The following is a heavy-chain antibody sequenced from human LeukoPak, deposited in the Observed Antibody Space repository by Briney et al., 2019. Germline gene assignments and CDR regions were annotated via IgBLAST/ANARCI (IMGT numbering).Heavy chain of an antibody. CDR3: ARGPRGVIIKDY. Sequence: SETLSLTCAVSGYSISSGYYWGWIRQPPGKGLEWIGSIYHSGSTYYNPSLKSRVTISVDTSKNQFSLKLSSVTAADTAVYYCARGPRGVIIKDYWGQGTLVTVSS. CDR2: IYHSGST. CDR1: GYSISSGYY. D-gene: IGHD3-10*01. J-gene: IGHJ4*02. V-gene: IGHV4-38-2*01.